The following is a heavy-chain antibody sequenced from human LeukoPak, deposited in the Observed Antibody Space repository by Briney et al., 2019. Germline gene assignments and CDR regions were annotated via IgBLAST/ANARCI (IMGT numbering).Heavy chain of an antibody. D-gene: IGHD4-17*01. CDR2: ISSYSSYI. J-gene: IGHJ4*02. CDR1: EFTFSSYD. V-gene: IGHV3-21*01. Sequence: GGSLRLSCAASEFTFSSYDMNWVRQAPGKGLEWVSSISSYSSYIYYADSVKGRFTISRDNAKNSLHLQMNSLRAEDTAVYYCARDRSNGDYAFDYWGQGALVTVSS. CDR3: ARDRSNGDYAFDY.